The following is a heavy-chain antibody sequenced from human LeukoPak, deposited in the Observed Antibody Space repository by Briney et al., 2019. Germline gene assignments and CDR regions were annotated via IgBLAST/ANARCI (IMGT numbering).Heavy chain of an antibody. CDR2: ISAYNGKT. V-gene: IGHV1-18*01. D-gene: IGHD1-26*01. CDR1: GYTFSTTY. Sequence: ASVRVSCKASGYTFSTTYINWVRQAPGQGLEWMGRISAYNGKTSYAQKFQGRVTMTTASSTTTAYMDLASLRSDDTAVYYCARGGTYYPCIDYWGQGTLVTVSS. J-gene: IGHJ4*01. CDR3: ARGGTYYPCIDY.